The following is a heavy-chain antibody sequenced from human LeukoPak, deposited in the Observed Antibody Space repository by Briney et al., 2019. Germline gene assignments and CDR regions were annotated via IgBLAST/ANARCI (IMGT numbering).Heavy chain of an antibody. Sequence: GGSLRLSCAASGFTFSSYGMHWVRQAPGKGLEWVAVISYDGSNKYYADSAKGRFTISRDNSKNTLYLQMNSLRAEDTAVYYCAKMTTRSLEICYWGQGTLVTVSS. CDR2: ISYDGSNK. V-gene: IGHV3-30*18. J-gene: IGHJ4*02. CDR1: GFTFSSYG. D-gene: IGHD1-14*01. CDR3: AKMTTRSLEICY.